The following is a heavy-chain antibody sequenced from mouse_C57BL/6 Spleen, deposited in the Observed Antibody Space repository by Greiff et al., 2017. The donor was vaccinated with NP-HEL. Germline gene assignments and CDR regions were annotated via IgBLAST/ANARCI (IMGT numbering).Heavy chain of an antibody. D-gene: IGHD2-4*01. J-gene: IGHJ4*01. CDR3: ARGYDYPSYAMDY. CDR1: GYTFTDYY. Sequence: VQLKESGPVLVKPGASVKMSCKASGYTFTDYYMNWVKQSHGKSLEWIGVINPYNGGTSYNQKFKGKATLTVDKSSSTAYMELNSLTSEDSAVYYCARGYDYPSYAMDYWGQGTSVTVSS. CDR2: INPYNGGT. V-gene: IGHV1-19*01.